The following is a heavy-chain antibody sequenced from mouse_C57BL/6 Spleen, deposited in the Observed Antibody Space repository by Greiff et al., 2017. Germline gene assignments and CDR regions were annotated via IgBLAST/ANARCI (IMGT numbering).Heavy chain of an antibody. CDR2: IYPGSGST. Sequence: QVQLQQSGAELVKPGASVKMSCKASGYTFTSYWITWVKQRPGQGLEWIGDIYPGSGSTNYNEKFKSKATLTVDTASSTAYMQLSSLTSEDSAVYDCARALGYFDYWGQGTTLTVSS. V-gene: IGHV1-55*01. J-gene: IGHJ2*01. CDR3: ARALGYFDY. CDR1: GYTFTSYW. D-gene: IGHD4-1*01.